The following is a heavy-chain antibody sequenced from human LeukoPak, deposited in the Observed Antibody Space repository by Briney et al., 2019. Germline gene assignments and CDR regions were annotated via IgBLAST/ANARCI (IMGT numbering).Heavy chain of an antibody. D-gene: IGHD3-3*01. CDR1: GGSISSGSYY. V-gene: IGHV4-61*02. CDR3: ARDRNYDFWSGYFMDV. J-gene: IGHJ6*03. Sequence: SETLYLTCTVSGGSISSGSYYWSWIRQPAGKGLEWIGRIYTSGSTNYNPSLKSRVTISVDTSKNQFSLKLSSVTAADTAVYYCARDRNYDFWSGYFMDVWGKGTTVTVSS. CDR2: IYTSGST.